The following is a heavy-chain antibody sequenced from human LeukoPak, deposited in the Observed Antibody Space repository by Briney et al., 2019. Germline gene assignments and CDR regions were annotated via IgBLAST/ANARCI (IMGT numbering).Heavy chain of an antibody. CDR1: GFTVSSNY. J-gene: IGHJ4*02. CDR2: IYSGGST. CDR3: ARVSYDSWSGYYNGYFDY. V-gene: IGHV3-53*01. D-gene: IGHD3-3*01. Sequence: GGSLRLSCAASGFTVSSNYVSWVRQAPGKGLEWVSVIYSGGSTYYADSVKGRFTISRDNSKNTLYLQMNSLRAEDTAVYYCARVSYDSWSGYYNGYFDYWGQGTLVTVSS.